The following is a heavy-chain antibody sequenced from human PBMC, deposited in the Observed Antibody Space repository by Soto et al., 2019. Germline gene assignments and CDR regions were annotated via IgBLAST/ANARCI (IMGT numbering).Heavy chain of an antibody. CDR3: AKDQTGGGPHYHYGMDV. Sequence: QVQLVESGGGVVQPGRSLRLSCAASGFTFSSHGMHWVRQAPGKGLEWVAFISNDGGNKFYADSVKGQVTISRDNSKNTLYLQMNSLRAEDTAVYYCAKDQTGGGPHYHYGMDVWGQGTTSPSP. V-gene: IGHV3-30*18. CDR1: GFTFSSHG. CDR2: ISNDGGNK. D-gene: IGHD3-16*01. J-gene: IGHJ6*02.